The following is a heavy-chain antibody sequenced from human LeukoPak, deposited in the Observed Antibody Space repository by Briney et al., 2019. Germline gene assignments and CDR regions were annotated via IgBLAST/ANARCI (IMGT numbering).Heavy chain of an antibody. CDR3: AKGGGDYLIYYGMDV. Sequence: GGSLRLSCSASGFTFSTYAMSWVRQAPGKGLEWVSGVSGSGGSTYYADSVKGRFTISRDNSKNTLYLQMNTLRAEDTAVYYCAKGGGDYLIYYGMDVWGQGATVTVSS. CDR2: VSGSGGST. D-gene: IGHD4-17*01. J-gene: IGHJ6*02. CDR1: GFTFSTYA. V-gene: IGHV3-23*01.